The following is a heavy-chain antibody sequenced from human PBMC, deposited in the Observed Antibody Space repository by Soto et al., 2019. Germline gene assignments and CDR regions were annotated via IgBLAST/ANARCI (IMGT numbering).Heavy chain of an antibody. CDR3: ASAHALGRPTRFLEWLLYRYNLGSDYYYYGMDV. D-gene: IGHD3-3*01. Sequence: PSQTLSLTCVISGDSVSSNSAAWNWIRQSPSRGLEWLGRTYYRSKWYNDYAVSVKSRITINPDTSKNQFSLQLNSVTPEDTAVYYCASAHALGRPTRFLEWLLYRYNLGSDYYYYGMDVWGQGTTVTVSS. CDR1: GDSVSSNSAA. V-gene: IGHV6-1*01. J-gene: IGHJ6*02. CDR2: TYYRSKWYN.